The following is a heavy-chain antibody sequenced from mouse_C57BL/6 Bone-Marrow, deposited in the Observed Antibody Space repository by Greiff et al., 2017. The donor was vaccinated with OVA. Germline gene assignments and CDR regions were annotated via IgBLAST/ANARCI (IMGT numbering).Heavy chain of an antibody. CDR1: GYTFTDYN. V-gene: IGHV1-18*01. D-gene: IGHD2-2*01. J-gene: IGHJ3*01. CDR2: ITPNNGGT. CDR3: AGFGGGVAY. Sequence: VQLKESGPELVKPGASVKIPCKASGYTFTDYNMDWVKQSHGKSLEWIGDITPNNGGTIYNQKFKGKATLTVDKSSSTAYMELSSLTSEDTAVYYCAGFGGGVAYWGQGTLVTVSA.